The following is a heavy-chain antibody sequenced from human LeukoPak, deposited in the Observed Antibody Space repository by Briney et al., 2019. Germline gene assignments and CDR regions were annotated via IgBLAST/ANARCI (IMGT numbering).Heavy chain of an antibody. Sequence: GASVKVYCKASGYTFTRYYMHWVRQAPGQGLEWMGIINPIGGSTSYAQKFQGRVTMTRDMSTSTVYMELSSLRSEDTAVYYCARAQADDYDFWSGFRFDPWGQGTLVTVSS. D-gene: IGHD3-3*01. V-gene: IGHV1-46*01. CDR2: INPIGGST. CDR1: GYTFTRYY. J-gene: IGHJ5*02. CDR3: ARAQADDYDFWSGFRFDP.